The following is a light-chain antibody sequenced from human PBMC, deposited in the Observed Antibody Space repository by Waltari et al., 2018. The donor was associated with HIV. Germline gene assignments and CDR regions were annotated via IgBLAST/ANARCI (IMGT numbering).Light chain of an antibody. J-gene: IGLJ1*01. CDR2: DVN. CDR3: SSYTTMNTVV. V-gene: IGLV2-14*03. CDR1: SSDVGVFNY. Sequence: QSALTQPASVSGSPGQSITISCTGTSSDVGVFNYVSWYQQHPGKPPKLMLHDVNIRPVGGSNRFSGSKSGYTASLTISGLQAEDEAEYFCSSYTTMNTVVFGTGTKVTVL.